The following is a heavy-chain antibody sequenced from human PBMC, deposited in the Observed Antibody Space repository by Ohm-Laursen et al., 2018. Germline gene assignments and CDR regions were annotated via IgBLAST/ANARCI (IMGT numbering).Heavy chain of an antibody. V-gene: IGHV3-7*01. CDR1: GFTFSDHW. CDR2: IKQDGSQK. Sequence: SLRLSCSASGFTFSDHWMTWVRQAPGKGLEWVANIKQDGSQKYYLDSVKGRFTISRGNAKNSLYLQMNSLRAEDTAVYYCAGDRNSNTWSYYWGQGTLVTVS. D-gene: IGHD6-13*01. J-gene: IGHJ4*02. CDR3: AGDRNSNTWSYY.